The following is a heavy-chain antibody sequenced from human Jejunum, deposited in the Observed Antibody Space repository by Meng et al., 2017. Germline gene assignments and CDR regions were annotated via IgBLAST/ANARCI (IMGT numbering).Heavy chain of an antibody. Sequence: SETLSLTCTVSGDSIISSSYFWAWIRQPPGKEQEWIGSIYNSGTSYYNPSLKSRATISVDTSKNQFSLKVNSVTAADTAVYYCARELLRRSGWHDYWGQGTLVTVSS. D-gene: IGHD6-19*01. V-gene: IGHV4-39*07. CDR2: IYNSGTS. CDR1: GDSIISSSYF. CDR3: ARELLRRSGWHDY. J-gene: IGHJ4*02.